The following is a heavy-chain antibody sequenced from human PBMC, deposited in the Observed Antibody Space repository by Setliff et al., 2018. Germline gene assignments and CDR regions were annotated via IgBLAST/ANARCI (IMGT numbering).Heavy chain of an antibody. CDR1: GFTFSSYE. J-gene: IGHJ4*02. D-gene: IGHD3-3*01. CDR2: ISSSGSTI. CDR3: ARERYFWSGYHN. V-gene: IGHV3-48*03. Sequence: GSLRLSCTASGFTFSSYEMNWVRQAPGKGLEWASYISSSGSTIFYADSVKGRFTISRDNAKKSLYLQMNSLRAEDTAVYYCARERYFWSGYHNWGQGTLVTVS.